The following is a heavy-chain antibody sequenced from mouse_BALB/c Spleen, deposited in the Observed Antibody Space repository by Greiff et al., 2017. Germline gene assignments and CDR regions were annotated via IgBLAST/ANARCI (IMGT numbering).Heavy chain of an antibody. J-gene: IGHJ3*01. CDR1: GYTFTSYY. V-gene: IGHV1S56*01. CDR2: IYPGNVNT. D-gene: IGHD1-2*01. CDR3: ARTGYYGTFAY. Sequence: VQLQQSGPELVKPGASVRISCKASGYTFTSYYIHWVKQRPGQGLEWIGWIYPGNVNTKYNEKFKGKATLTADKSSSTAYMQLSSLTSEDSAVYFCARTGYYGTFAYWGQGTLVTVSA.